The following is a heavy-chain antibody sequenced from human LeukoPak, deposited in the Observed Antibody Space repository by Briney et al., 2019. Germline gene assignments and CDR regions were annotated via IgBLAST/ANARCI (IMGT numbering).Heavy chain of an antibody. D-gene: IGHD1-26*01. J-gene: IGHJ3*02. CDR1: GYSISSGYY. V-gene: IGHV4-38-2*02. CDR3: ARESGSYSDAFDI. Sequence: SETLSLTCTVSGYSISSGYYWGWIRQPPGKGLEWIGSIYHSGSTNYNPSLKSRVTMSVDTSKNQFSLKLSSVTAADTAVYYCARESGSYSDAFDIWGQGTMVTVSS. CDR2: IYHSGST.